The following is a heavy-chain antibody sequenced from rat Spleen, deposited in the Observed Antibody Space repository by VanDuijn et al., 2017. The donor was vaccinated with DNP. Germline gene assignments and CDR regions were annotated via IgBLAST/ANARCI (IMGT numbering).Heavy chain of an antibody. CDR3: ARAKYSSHYWYFDF. CDR2: IISSGGST. J-gene: IGHJ1*01. Sequence: EVQLVESGGDLVQPGRSLKLSCVVSGCTVNNFWMAWIRQVPGKGLEWVAAIISSGGSTYYPNSVKGRFTISSDNAKNTLYLQMNSLRSEDTATYYCARAKYSSHYWYFDFWGPGTMVTVSS. D-gene: IGHD1-2*01. V-gene: IGHV5-31*01. CDR1: GCTVNNFW.